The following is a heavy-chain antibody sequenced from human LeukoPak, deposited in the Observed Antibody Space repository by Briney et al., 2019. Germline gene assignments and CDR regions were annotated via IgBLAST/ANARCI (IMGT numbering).Heavy chain of an antibody. Sequence: GGSLRLSCEASGFTFSSYYMIWVRQAPGKGLEYISAVSSNGGSTFYADSVKGRFTVSRDNSKRTLFLHMGSLRAEDVAVYFCARLDSGTFAFDCWGQGTLVTVSS. D-gene: IGHD2-2*01. J-gene: IGHJ4*02. CDR1: GFTFSSYY. V-gene: IGHV3-64*02. CDR3: ARLDSGTFAFDC. CDR2: VSSNGGST.